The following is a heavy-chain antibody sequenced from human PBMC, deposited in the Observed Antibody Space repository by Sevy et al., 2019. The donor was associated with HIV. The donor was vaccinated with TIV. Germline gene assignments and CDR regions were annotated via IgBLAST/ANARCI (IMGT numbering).Heavy chain of an antibody. CDR2: ISGSGRFT. J-gene: IGHJ6*02. Sequence: GGSLRLSCSASEFTFSSYAMSWVRQAPGKGLEWVSSISGSGRFTYYADFVEGRFIISRDNSKNTLSVQMNSLRAEDTAVYYCAKGFCSSATCPRDDYYYGMDVWGQGTTVTVSS. CDR3: AKGFCSSATCPRDDYYYGMDV. V-gene: IGHV3-23*01. CDR1: EFTFSSYA. D-gene: IGHD2-2*01.